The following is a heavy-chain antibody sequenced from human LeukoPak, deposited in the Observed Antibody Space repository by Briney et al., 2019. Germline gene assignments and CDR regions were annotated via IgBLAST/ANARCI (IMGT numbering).Heavy chain of an antibody. D-gene: IGHD3-10*01. CDR2: ISWNSGSI. CDR1: GFTFDDYA. CDR3: TTEGLSGSYFRYYFDY. V-gene: IGHV3-9*01. J-gene: IGHJ4*02. Sequence: GGSLRLSCAASGFTFDDYAMHWVRQAPGKGLEWVSGISWNSGSIGYADSAKGRFTISRDNAKNSLYLQMNSLKTEDTAVYYCTTEGLSGSYFRYYFDYWGQGTLVTVSS.